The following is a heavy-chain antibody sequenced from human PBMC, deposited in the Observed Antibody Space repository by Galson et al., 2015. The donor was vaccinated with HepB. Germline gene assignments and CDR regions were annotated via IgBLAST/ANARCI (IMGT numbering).Heavy chain of an antibody. CDR1: GFTVSLNY. CDR3: ARDRAGFSTDRRFDY. Sequence: SLRLSCAASGFTVSLNYMSWVRQAPGKGLEWVSVVYNGGNRYYADSVKGRFTISSDNSKNTLYLQMNNLRAEDTAVYYCARDRAGFSTDRRFDYWGQGTLVTVSS. J-gene: IGHJ4*02. CDR2: VYNGGNR. D-gene: IGHD2-2*01. V-gene: IGHV3-53*01.